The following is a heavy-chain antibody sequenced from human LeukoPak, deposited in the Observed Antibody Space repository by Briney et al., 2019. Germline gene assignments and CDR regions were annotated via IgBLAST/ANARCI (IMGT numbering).Heavy chain of an antibody. J-gene: IGHJ4*02. D-gene: IGHD3-16*01. CDR3: ARFGSLREPIHDY. CDR2: IYYSGST. V-gene: IGHV4-59*01. CDR1: GGSIRSYY. Sequence: SETLSLTCTVSGGSIRSYYWSWIRQPPGKGLEWIGYIYYSGSTNYNPSLKSRITISVDTSKNQFSLRLNSVTTADTAVYYCARFGSLREPIHDYWGQGTQVTVSS.